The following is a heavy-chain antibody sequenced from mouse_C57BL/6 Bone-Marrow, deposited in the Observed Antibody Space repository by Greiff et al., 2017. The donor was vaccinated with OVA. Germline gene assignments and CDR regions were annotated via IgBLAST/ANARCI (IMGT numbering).Heavy chain of an antibody. V-gene: IGHV1-81*01. J-gene: IGHJ2*01. CDR3: AGSGYTRSYFDY. CDR1: GYTFTSYG. D-gene: IGHD3-2*02. Sequence: VQLQQSGAELARPGASVKLSCTASGYTFTSYGISWVKQRTGQGLEWIGEIYPRSGNTYYNEKFKGKATLTADKSSSTAYMELRSLSSEDSAVYFCAGSGYTRSYFDYWGQGTTLTVSS. CDR2: IYPRSGNT.